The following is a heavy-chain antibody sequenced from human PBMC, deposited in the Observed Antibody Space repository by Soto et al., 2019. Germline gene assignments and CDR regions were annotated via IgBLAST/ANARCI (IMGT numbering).Heavy chain of an antibody. CDR2: IYHSGST. CDR1: GGSISSGGYS. Sequence: QLQLQESGSGLVKPSQTLSLTCAVSGGSISSGGYSWSWIRQPPGKGLEWIGYIYHSGSTYYNPSLKSRVTIPADRSKTQFSLKLSSVTAADTAVYYCARGLYGDYPLGGWGQGTLVTVSS. J-gene: IGHJ4*02. CDR3: ARGLYGDYPLGG. D-gene: IGHD4-17*01. V-gene: IGHV4-30-2*01.